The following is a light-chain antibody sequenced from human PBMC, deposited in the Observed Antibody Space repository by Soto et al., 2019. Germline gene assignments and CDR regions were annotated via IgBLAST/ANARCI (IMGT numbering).Light chain of an antibody. CDR2: EGS. CDR1: SSDVGSYNL. J-gene: IGLJ2*01. CDR3: CSYAGSSTVV. V-gene: IGLV2-23*01. Sequence: QSALTQPASVSGSPGQSITISCTGTSSDVGSYNLVSWYQQHPGKAPKLMIYEGSKRPSGVSNRFSGSKSGNTASLTISGLQAEDEADYYCCSYAGSSTVVFGGRTQLTVL.